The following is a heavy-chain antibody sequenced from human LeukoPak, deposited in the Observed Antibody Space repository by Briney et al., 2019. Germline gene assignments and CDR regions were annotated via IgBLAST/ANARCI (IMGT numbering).Heavy chain of an antibody. CDR2: ISSSGSTI. CDR1: GFTFSDYY. Sequence: GGSLRLSCAASGFTFSDYYMSWLRQAPGKGLEWVSYISSSGSTIYYADSVKGRFTISRDNSKNTLYLQMNSLRAEDTAVYYCAKYKLRAPDYWGQGTLVTVSS. V-gene: IGHV3-11*01. J-gene: IGHJ4*02. CDR3: AKYKLRAPDY. D-gene: IGHD1-7*01.